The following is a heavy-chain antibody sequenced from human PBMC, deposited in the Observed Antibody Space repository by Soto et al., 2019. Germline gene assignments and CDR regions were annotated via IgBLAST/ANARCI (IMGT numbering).Heavy chain of an antibody. CDR1: GGSISSYY. CDR2: IYYSGST. J-gene: IGHJ6*03. CDR3: ARRWAYGSGSYYPRGYYYYYMDV. Sequence: EPLSLTCTVSGGSISSYYWSWIRQPPGKGLEWIGYIYYSGSTNYNPSLKSRVTISVDTSKNQFSLKLGSVTAADTAVYYCARRWAYGSGSYYPRGYYYYYMDVWGKGTTVTVSS. V-gene: IGHV4-59*08. D-gene: IGHD3-10*01.